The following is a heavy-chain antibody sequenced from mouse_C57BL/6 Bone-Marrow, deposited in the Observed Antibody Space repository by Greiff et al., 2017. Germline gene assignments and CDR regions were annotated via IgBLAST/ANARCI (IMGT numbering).Heavy chain of an antibody. CDR3: ASPIYYDYGGYFDV. V-gene: IGHV5-4*03. CDR2: ISDGGSYT. CDR1: GFTFSSYA. J-gene: IGHJ1*03. Sequence: EVKVVESGGGLVKPGGSLKLSCAASGFTFSSYAMSWVRQTPEKRLEWVATISDGGSYTYYPDNVKGRFTISRDNAKNNLYLQMSHLKSEDTAMYYCASPIYYDYGGYFDVWGTGTTVTVSS. D-gene: IGHD2-4*01.